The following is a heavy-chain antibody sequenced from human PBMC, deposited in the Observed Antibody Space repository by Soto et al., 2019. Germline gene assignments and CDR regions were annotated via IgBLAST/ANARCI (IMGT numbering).Heavy chain of an antibody. D-gene: IGHD2-15*01. J-gene: IGHJ4*02. CDR2: IIPIFGTA. Sequence: SVKVSCKASGGTFSSYAISWVRQAPGQGLEWMGGIIPIFGTANYAQKFQGRVTITADKSTSTAYMELSSLRTEVTAVYYRASRGRDGFFDYWGQGTLVTVSS. V-gene: IGHV1-69*06. CDR3: ASRGRDGFFDY. CDR1: GGTFSSYA.